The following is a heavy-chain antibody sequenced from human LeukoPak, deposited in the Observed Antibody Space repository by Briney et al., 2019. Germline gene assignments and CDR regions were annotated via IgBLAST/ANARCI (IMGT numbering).Heavy chain of an antibody. J-gene: IGHJ4*02. CDR3: ARVSGYSSGWYLDY. V-gene: IGHV1-69*13. CDR2: IIPIFGTA. Sequence: GASVKVSCKASGGTFSSYAISWVRQAPGQGLGWMGGIIPIFGTANYAQKFQGRVTITADESTSTAYMELSSLRSEDTAVYYCARVSGYSSGWYLDYWGQGTLVTVSS. CDR1: GGTFSSYA. D-gene: IGHD6-19*01.